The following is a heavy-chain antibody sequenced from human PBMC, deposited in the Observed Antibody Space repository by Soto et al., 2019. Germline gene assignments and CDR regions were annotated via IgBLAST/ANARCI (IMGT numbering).Heavy chain of an antibody. Sequence: GGSLRLSCAASGFTFSSYSMNWVRQAPGKGLEWDSSISSSSSYIYYADSVKGRFTISRDNAKNSLYLQMNSLRAEDTAVYYCARDEEYYDYVWGSYRPTADYYGMDVWGQGTTVTVSS. J-gene: IGHJ6*02. CDR2: ISSSSSYI. D-gene: IGHD3-16*02. CDR1: GFTFSSYS. V-gene: IGHV3-21*01. CDR3: ARDEEYYDYVWGSYRPTADYYGMDV.